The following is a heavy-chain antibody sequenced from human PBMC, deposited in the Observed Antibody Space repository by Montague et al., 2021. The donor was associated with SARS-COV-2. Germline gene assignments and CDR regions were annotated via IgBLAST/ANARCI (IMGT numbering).Heavy chain of an antibody. CDR3: AREKINYDILTGYYKGDWYFDL. V-gene: IGHV3-66*01. D-gene: IGHD3-9*01. Sequence: SLSLSCAASGFTVSSNYMGWVRQAPGKGLEWVSVIYSGGSTYYADSVKGRFTISRDNSKNTLYLQMNSLRAEDTAVYYCAREKINYDILTGYYKGDWYFDLWGRGTLVTVSS. CDR2: IYSGGST. J-gene: IGHJ2*01. CDR1: GFTVSSNY.